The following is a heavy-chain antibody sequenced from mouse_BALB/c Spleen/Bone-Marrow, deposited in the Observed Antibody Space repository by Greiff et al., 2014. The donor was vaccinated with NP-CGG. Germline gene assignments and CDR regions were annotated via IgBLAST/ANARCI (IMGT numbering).Heavy chain of an antibody. CDR1: GYAFTEYS. CDR3: TRGGSSHWYFDV. J-gene: IGHJ1*01. Sequence: VKLMESGPELVRPGVSVKISCKGSGYAFTEYSIHWVKQSHAKSLEWIGVISTYSGNTNFNQIFKGKATMTVDKSSSTAYMELARLTSEDSAIYYCTRGGSSHWYFDVWGAGTTVTVSP. D-gene: IGHD1-1*01. CDR2: ISTYSGNT. V-gene: IGHV1-67*01.